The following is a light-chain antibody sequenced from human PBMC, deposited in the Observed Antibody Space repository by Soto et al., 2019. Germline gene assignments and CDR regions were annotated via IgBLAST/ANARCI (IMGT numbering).Light chain of an antibody. CDR2: DVY. V-gene: IGLV2-14*01. CDR1: SSDVGRYTY. Sequence: QSALTQPASVSGSPGQSITISCVGTSSDVGRYTYVSWYQQYPGKAPKLIIYDVYNRPSGVSNRFSGSKSGNTASLTNSGLQAEDEADYYCTSYTSASTPYVFGSGSKLTVL. J-gene: IGLJ1*01. CDR3: TSYTSASTPYV.